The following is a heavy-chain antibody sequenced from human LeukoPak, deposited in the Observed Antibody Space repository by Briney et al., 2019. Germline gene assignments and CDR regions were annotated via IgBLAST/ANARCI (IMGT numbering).Heavy chain of an antibody. D-gene: IGHD3-22*01. J-gene: IGHJ3*02. Sequence: SETLSLTCTVSGGSISSGDYYWSWIRQPPGKGLEWIGYIYYSGSTYYNPSLKSRVTISVDTSKNQFSLKLSSVTAADTAVYYCATAREVYYDRAFDIWGQGTMVTVSS. V-gene: IGHV4-30-4*01. CDR2: IYYSGST. CDR1: GGSISSGDYY. CDR3: ATAREVYYDRAFDI.